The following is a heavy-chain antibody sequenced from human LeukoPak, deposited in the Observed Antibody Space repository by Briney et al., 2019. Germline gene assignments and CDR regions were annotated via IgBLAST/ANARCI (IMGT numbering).Heavy chain of an antibody. CDR2: FDPEDGET. D-gene: IGHD3-10*01. J-gene: IGHJ6*03. V-gene: IGHV1-24*01. Sequence: ASVKVSCKVSGYTLTELSMHWVRQAPGKGLEWMGGFDPEDGETIYAQKFQGRVTMTRDTSTSTVYMELSSLRSEDTAVYYCARDGSGSYNYYYYMDVWGKGTTVTISS. CDR3: ARDGSGSYNYYYYMDV. CDR1: GYTLTELS.